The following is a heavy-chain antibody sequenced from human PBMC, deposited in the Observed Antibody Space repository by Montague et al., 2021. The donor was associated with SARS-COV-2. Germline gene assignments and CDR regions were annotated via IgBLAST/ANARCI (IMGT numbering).Heavy chain of an antibody. Sequence: SLRLSCAASGFTFSSYAMSWVRQAPGKGLEWVSSISSSSSSIYYADSVKGRFTISRDNAKNSLYLQMNSLRAEDTAVYYCAREAMVWGFDYYGMDVWGQGTTVTVSS. CDR2: ISSSSSSI. J-gene: IGHJ6*02. V-gene: IGHV3-21*01. CDR1: GFTFSSYA. CDR3: AREAMVWGFDYYGMDV. D-gene: IGHD3-10*01.